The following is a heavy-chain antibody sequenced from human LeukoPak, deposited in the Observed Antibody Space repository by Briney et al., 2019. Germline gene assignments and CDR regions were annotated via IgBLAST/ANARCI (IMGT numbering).Heavy chain of an antibody. Sequence: GASVKVSCKASGGTFSSYAISWVRQAPGQGLEWMGGIIPIFGTANYAQKFQGRVTITADESTSTAYMELSSLRSEDTAVYYCARDGDLGYCSGGSCYSSNYWGQGTLVTVSS. J-gene: IGHJ4*02. CDR3: ARDGDLGYCSGGSCYSSNY. V-gene: IGHV1-69*13. CDR2: IIPIFGTA. D-gene: IGHD2-15*01. CDR1: GGTFSSYA.